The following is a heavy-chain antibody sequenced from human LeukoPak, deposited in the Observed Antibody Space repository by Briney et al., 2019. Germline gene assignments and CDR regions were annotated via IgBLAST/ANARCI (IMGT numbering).Heavy chain of an antibody. CDR1: GGSLSGYY. J-gene: IGHJ4*02. D-gene: IGHD2-2*01. CDR2: INHSGST. Sequence: SETLSLTCAVYGGSLSGYYWSWIRQPPGEGLEWIGEINHSGSTNYNPSLKSRVTISVDTSKNQFSLKLSSVTAADTAVYYCATAPANGPAARIFDYWGQGTLVTVSS. CDR3: ATAPANGPAARIFDY. V-gene: IGHV4-34*01.